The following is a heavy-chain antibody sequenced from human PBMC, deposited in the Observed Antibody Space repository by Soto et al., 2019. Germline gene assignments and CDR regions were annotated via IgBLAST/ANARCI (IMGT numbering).Heavy chain of an antibody. V-gene: IGHV1-58*01. CDR2: IVVGSGNT. CDR3: AAERQGVYDTRFGYSY. D-gene: IGHD3-3*01. CDR1: GFTFTSSA. J-gene: IGHJ4*02. Sequence: QMQLVQSGPEVKKPGTSVKVSCKASGFTFTSSAVQWVRQARGQRLEWIGWIVVGSGNTNYAQKFQERVTITRDMSTSTAYMELSSLRSEDTAVYYCAAERQGVYDTRFGYSYWGQGTLVTVSS.